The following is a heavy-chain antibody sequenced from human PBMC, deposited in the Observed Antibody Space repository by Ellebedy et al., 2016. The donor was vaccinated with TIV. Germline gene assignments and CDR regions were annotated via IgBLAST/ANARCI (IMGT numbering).Heavy chain of an antibody. J-gene: IGHJ3*02. V-gene: IGHV3-21*01. CDR1: GFVFSSYT. CDR3: ARVKAYSAFDI. Sequence: GESLKISCAASGFVFSSYTMNWVRQAPGKGLEWVSFISDTSIYYADAVEGRFTISRDNAKNSLYLQMNSLRAEDTAVYYCARVKAYSAFDIWGQGTRVTVSS. CDR2: ISDTSI. D-gene: IGHD2-15*01.